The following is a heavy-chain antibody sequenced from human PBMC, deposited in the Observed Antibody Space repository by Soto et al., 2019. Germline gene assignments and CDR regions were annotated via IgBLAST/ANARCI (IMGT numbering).Heavy chain of an antibody. J-gene: IGHJ6*02. CDR3: AKEPRWDCYGMDV. CDR2: ISYDGSNK. Sequence: QVQLVESGGGVVQPGRSLRLSCAASGFTFSSYGMHWVRQAPGKGLEWVAVISYDGSNKYYADSVKGRFTISRDNSKNTLYLQMNSLRDEDTAVYYCAKEPRWDCYGMDVWGQGTTVTVSS. CDR1: GFTFSSYG. D-gene: IGHD1-26*01. V-gene: IGHV3-30*18.